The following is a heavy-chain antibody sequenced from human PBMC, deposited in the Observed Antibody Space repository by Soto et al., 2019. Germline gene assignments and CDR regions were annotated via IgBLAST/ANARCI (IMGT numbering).Heavy chain of an antibody. CDR1: GYTFTSYG. D-gene: IGHD3-16*01. CDR3: AKGLMTVDYYYYYGMDV. V-gene: IGHV1-18*01. CDR2: ISAYNGNT. J-gene: IGHJ6*02. Sequence: ASVKVSCKASGYTFTSYGISWVRQAPGQGLEWMGWISAYNGNTNYAQKLQGRVTMTTDTSTSTAYMELRSLRSDDTAVYYCAKGLMTVDYYYYYGMDVWGQGTTVTAP.